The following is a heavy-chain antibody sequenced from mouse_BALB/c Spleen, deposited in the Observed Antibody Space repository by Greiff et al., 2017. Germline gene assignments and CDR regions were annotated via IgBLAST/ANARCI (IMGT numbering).Heavy chain of an antibody. CDR1: GFTFTDYY. Sequence: EVKLMESGGGLVQPGGSLRLSCATSGFTFTDYYMSWVRQPPGKALEWLGFIRNKANGYTTEYSASVKGRFTISRDNSQSILYLQMNTLRAEDSATYYCARDISWDEAYWGQGTLVTVSA. CDR3: ARDISWDEAY. D-gene: IGHD4-1*01. CDR2: IRNKANGYTT. J-gene: IGHJ3*01. V-gene: IGHV7-3*02.